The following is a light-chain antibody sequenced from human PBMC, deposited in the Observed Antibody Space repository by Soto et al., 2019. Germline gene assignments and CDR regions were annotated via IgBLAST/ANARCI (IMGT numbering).Light chain of an antibody. V-gene: IGLV2-14*01. CDR3: SSFTSITAVV. CDR1: SSDVGGYNY. Sequence: QSALTQPASVSGSPGQSITISCTGTSSDVGGYNYVSWYQQHPVKAPKLMIYDVSNRPSGVSNRFSGSKSGNTASLTISGLQAEDEADYYCSSFTSITAVVFGGGTQLTVL. J-gene: IGLJ2*01. CDR2: DVS.